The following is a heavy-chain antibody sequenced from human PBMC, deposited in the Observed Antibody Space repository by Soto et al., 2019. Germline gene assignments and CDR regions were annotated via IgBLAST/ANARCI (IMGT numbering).Heavy chain of an antibody. CDR2: IYHSGST. CDR3: ARDDDFPDNGLDY. CDR1: GDSISRSYL. Sequence: SETLSLTCAVSGDSISRSYLWSWVRQLPGKGLEWIGEIYHSGSTIYNPSLQSRVTLSVDKSKNEFSLKMSSVTDADTAVYHCARDDDFPDNGLDYWGQGILVTVSS. V-gene: IGHV4-4*02. D-gene: IGHD1-1*01. J-gene: IGHJ4*02.